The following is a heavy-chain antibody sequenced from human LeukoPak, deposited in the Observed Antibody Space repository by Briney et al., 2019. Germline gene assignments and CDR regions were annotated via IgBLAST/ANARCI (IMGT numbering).Heavy chain of an antibody. CDR3: ARDLDGGFDY. CDR1: GFTYSSYS. CDR2: ISSSSSYI. J-gene: IGHJ4*02. D-gene: IGHD3/OR15-3a*01. Sequence: GGSLRLSCAASGFTYSSYSMNWVRQAPGKELEWVSSISSSSSYIYYADSVKGRFTISRDNAKNSLYLQMNSLRAEDTAVCYCARDLDGGFDYWGQGTLVTVSS. V-gene: IGHV3-21*01.